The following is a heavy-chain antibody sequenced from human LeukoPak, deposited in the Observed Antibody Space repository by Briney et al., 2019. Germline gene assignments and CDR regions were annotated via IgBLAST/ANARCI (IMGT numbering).Heavy chain of an antibody. J-gene: IGHJ4*02. CDR1: GFTFDDYG. V-gene: IGHV3-20*04. CDR2: INWNGGST. CDR3: ARVYYDSSGYVFDY. Sequence: GGSLRLSCAASGFTFDDYGMSWVRQAPGKGLEWGSGINWNGGSTGYADSVKGRFTISRDNAKNSLYLQMNSLRAEDTALYYCARVYYDSSGYVFDYWGQGTLVTVSS. D-gene: IGHD3-22*01.